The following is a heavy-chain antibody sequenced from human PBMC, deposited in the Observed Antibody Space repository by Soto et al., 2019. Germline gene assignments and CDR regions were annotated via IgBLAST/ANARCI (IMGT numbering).Heavy chain of an antibody. Sequence: GGSLRLSCVASGFVFKNYEMNWVRQAPGKGLEWISYISNSGNTVYVADSMRGRFTISRDNAKNSLFLQMNSLRADDTAVYYCARDIDNRDYYYGLDVWGQGTTVTVSS. D-gene: IGHD1-20*01. CDR2: ISNSGNTV. CDR1: GFVFKNYE. CDR3: ARDIDNRDYYYGLDV. J-gene: IGHJ6*02. V-gene: IGHV3-48*03.